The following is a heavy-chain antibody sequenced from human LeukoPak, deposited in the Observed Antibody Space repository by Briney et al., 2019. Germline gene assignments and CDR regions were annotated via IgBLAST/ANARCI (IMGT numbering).Heavy chain of an antibody. CDR1: AGSINSGDYY. J-gene: IGHJ3*02. Sequence: PSETRSLTCTVSAGSINSGDYYWSWIRQPAGKGLEWIGRIYSPGTNYNDNPSVKSRVTISIDTSKNQFSLKLTSVTAADQAVYYCARGIGTSYDSSRDAFDIWGQGTMVTVSS. D-gene: IGHD3-22*01. V-gene: IGHV4-61*02. CDR2: IYSPGT. CDR3: ARGIGTSYDSSRDAFDI.